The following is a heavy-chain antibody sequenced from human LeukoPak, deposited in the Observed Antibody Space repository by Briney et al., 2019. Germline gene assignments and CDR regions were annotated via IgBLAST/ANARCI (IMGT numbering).Heavy chain of an antibody. CDR1: GFTFSSYA. Sequence: PGGSLRLSCAASGFTFSSYAMRWVRQAPGKGLEWVSYISGTGSAVYYADSVKGRFTISRDNAKHSLYLQMKSLRAEDTAIYYCARAYSSVGSCDYWGQGTLVTVSS. V-gene: IGHV3-48*03. D-gene: IGHD6-19*01. J-gene: IGHJ4*02. CDR3: ARAYSSVGSCDY. CDR2: ISGTGSAV.